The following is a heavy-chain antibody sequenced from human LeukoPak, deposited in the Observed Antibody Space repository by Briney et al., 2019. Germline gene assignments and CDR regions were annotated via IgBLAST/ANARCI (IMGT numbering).Heavy chain of an antibody. CDR1: GYTFTNYI. J-gene: IGHJ6*02. CDR2: INAGNGDT. D-gene: IGHD3-10*01. CDR3: ARVVTRLREGKYHYDMDV. Sequence: ASVTVSFTASGYTFTNYIIHWVRQAPGQRLEWMGWINAGNGDTKYSQKFQVRVTITRDTSASTAYMELSSLRSEDTAVYYCARVVTRLREGKYHYDMDVWGQGTTVTVSS. V-gene: IGHV1-3*01.